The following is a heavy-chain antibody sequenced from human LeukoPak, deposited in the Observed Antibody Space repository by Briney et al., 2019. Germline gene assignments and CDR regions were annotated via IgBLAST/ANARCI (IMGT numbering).Heavy chain of an antibody. D-gene: IGHD2-2*01. CDR1: GYTFRSYG. V-gene: IGHV1-18*01. J-gene: IGHJ4*02. CDR3: ARLIGACSTTNCYEDY. Sequence: GASVKVSCKASGYTFRSYGLSWVRQAPGQGLEWLGWISAYNGDTRYEQNFQGRVTLTTDTSTTTAYMELTNLRSDGTAVYYCARLIGACSTTNCYEDYWGQGTLVTVSS. CDR2: ISAYNGDT.